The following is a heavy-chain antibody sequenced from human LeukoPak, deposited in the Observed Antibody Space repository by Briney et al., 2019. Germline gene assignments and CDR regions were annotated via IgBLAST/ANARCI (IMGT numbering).Heavy chain of an antibody. J-gene: IGHJ4*02. CDR2: INYDGSEK. CDR1: GFTFSNYW. D-gene: IGHD3-22*01. V-gene: IGHV3-7*03. Sequence: PGGSLRLSCAASGFTFSNYWMNWVGQAPGKGLEWVANINYDGSEKYYVDSVKGRFTISRDNAKNSLYLQMNSLRAEDTAVYYCAKDKDYYDSSGYYFGWGQGTLVTVSS. CDR3: AKDKDYYDSSGYYFG.